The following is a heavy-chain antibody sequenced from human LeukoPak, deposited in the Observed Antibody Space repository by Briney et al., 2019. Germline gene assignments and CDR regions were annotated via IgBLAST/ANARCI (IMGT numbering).Heavy chain of an antibody. CDR1: GGSISSGSYY. D-gene: IGHD6-13*01. Sequence: SETLSLTCTVSGGSISSGSYYWSWIRQPAGKGLEWIGRIYTSGSTNYNPSLKSRVTISVDTSKNQFSLKLSSVTAADTAVYYCARDRGSRGRFDPWGQGTLVTVSS. J-gene: IGHJ5*02. CDR3: ARDRGSRGRFDP. V-gene: IGHV4-61*02. CDR2: IYTSGST.